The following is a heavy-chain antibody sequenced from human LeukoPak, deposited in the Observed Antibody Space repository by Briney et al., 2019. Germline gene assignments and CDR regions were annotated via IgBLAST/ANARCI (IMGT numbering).Heavy chain of an antibody. Sequence: KPSETLSLTCTVSGGSVSSYYWSWIRQPAGKGLEWIGSIYYSGSTYYNPSLKSRVTISVDTSKNQFSLKLSSVTAADTAVYYCARSVPAAPTQLWFDPWGQGTLVTVSS. J-gene: IGHJ5*02. CDR3: ARSVPAAPTQLWFDP. CDR2: IYYSGST. D-gene: IGHD2-2*01. V-gene: IGHV4-59*05. CDR1: GGSVSSYY.